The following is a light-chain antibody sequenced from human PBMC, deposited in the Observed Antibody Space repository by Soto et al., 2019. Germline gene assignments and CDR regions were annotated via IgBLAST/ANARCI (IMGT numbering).Light chain of an antibody. Sequence: QSVLTQPASVSGSPGQSITISCTGTSSDVGGYNYVSWYQQHPGKAPKPMIYEVTKRPSGVSSRFSGSKSGNTASLTISGLQAEDEAEYYCSSYTSSSAHVVFGGGTKLTVL. CDR2: EVT. CDR1: SSDVGGYNY. CDR3: SSYTSSSAHVV. V-gene: IGLV2-14*01. J-gene: IGLJ2*01.